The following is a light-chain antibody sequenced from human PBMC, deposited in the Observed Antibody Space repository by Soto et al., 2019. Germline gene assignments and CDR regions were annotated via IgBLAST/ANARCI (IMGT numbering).Light chain of an antibody. CDR1: SSDVGDYTY. V-gene: IGLV2-8*01. Sequence: QSALTQPPSASGSPGQSVTISCTGTSSDVGDYTYVSWYQQHPGKAPKLMISEVSKRPSGVPDRFSGSKSGNTASLTVSGLQAEDEADYYCSSYAGSHNLGVVFGPGTKLTVL. CDR2: EVS. CDR3: SSYAGSHNLGVV. J-gene: IGLJ1*01.